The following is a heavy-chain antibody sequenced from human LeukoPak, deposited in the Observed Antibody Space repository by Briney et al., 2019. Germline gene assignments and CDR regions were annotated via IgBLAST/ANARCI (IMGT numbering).Heavy chain of an antibody. CDR1: GFTFSSES. CDR3: AKEYHRVHDAFDT. J-gene: IGHJ3*02. V-gene: IGHV3-30*18. D-gene: IGHD2-2*01. CDR2: ISYDGSKK. Sequence: PGGSLRLSCAASGFTFSSESMHWVRQAPGKGLEWVAVISYDGSKKYSADSVKGRYTISRDNSKSTLYLQMNSLTTEDTAVYHCAKEYHRVHDAFDTWGHGTMVTVSS.